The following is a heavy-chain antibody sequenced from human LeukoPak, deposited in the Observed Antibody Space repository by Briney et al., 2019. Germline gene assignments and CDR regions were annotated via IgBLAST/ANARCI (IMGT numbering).Heavy chain of an antibody. CDR2: LTDTGGST. V-gene: IGHV3-23*01. J-gene: IGHJ4*02. CDR1: GFTFASYA. Sequence: GGSLRLSCVASGFTFASYAMSWVRQPPGKGLEWVSGLTDTGGSTYYAESVKGRFTISRDNSKNTLYLQMNSLSAEDTAVYYCAREIGSSFEYWGQGTLVTVSS. CDR3: AREIGSSFEY. D-gene: IGHD2-2*01.